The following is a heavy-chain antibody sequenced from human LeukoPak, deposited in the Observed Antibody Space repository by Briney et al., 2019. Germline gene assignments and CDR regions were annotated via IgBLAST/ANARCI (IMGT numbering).Heavy chain of an antibody. J-gene: IGHJ3*02. CDR2: IYPGDSDT. CDR1: GYSFTSYW. CDR3: ASRLQGPYDSSGYDAFDI. V-gene: IGHV5-51*01. Sequence: GESLKISCKGSGYSFTSYWIGWVRQMPGKGLEWMGIIYPGDSDTRYSPSFQGQVTISADKSISTAYLQWSSLKASDAAMYYWASRLQGPYDSSGYDAFDIWGQGTMVTVSS. D-gene: IGHD3-22*01.